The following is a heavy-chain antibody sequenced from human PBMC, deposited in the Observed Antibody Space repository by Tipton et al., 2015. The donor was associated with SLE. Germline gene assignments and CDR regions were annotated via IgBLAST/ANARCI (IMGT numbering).Heavy chain of an antibody. J-gene: IGHJ4*02. V-gene: IGHV4-39*07. Sequence: TLSLTCTVPGGSISSSSYYWGWIRQPPGKGLEWFGSIYYSGSTYYNPSLKSRVTISVDTSKNQFSLKLSSVTAAYTAVYYCARGPSYYYDRWGQGTLVTVTS. CDR3: ARGPSYYYDR. D-gene: IGHD3-22*01. CDR1: GGSISSSSYY. CDR2: IYYSGST.